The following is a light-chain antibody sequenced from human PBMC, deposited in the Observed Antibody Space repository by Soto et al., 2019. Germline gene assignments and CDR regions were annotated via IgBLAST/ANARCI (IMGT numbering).Light chain of an antibody. CDR3: LQYADYPFT. Sequence: DIQMTQSPSSLSASVGDRVTITCRASQDIQHALGWYQQKPGQVPKRLIYSASSMQTGVPSRFSGSGSETVFTLTISSLQPDDFATYFCLQYADYPFTFGQGTRLEI. CDR2: SAS. J-gene: IGKJ2*01. CDR1: QDIQHA. V-gene: IGKV1-17*01.